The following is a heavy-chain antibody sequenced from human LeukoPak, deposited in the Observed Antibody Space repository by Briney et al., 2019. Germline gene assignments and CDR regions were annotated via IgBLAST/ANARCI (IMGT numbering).Heavy chain of an antibody. V-gene: IGHV3-7*03. J-gene: IGHJ3*02. CDR3: ARPMICSSTSCYGGAFDI. Sequence: GGSLRLSCAASGFTFSSYWMSWVRQAPGKGLEWVANIKQDGSEKYYVDSVKGRFTISRDNAKNSLYLQMNSLRAEDTAVYYCARPMICSSTSCYGGAFDIWGQGTMVTVSS. CDR1: GFTFSSYW. CDR2: IKQDGSEK. D-gene: IGHD2-2*01.